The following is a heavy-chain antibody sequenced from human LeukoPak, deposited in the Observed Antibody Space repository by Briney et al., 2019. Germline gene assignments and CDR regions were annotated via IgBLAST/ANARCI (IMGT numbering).Heavy chain of an antibody. V-gene: IGHV3-21*01. CDR3: ARSIAAAGSSLYYYYYYMDV. CDR2: ISSSSSYI. CDR1: GFTFSSYS. J-gene: IGHJ6*03. Sequence: GGSLRLTCAASGFTFSSYSMNWVRQAPGKGLEWVSSISSSSSYIYYADSVKGRFTISRDNAKNSLYLQMNSLRAEDTAVYYCARSIAAAGSSLYYYYYYMDVWGKGTTVTVSS. D-gene: IGHD6-13*01.